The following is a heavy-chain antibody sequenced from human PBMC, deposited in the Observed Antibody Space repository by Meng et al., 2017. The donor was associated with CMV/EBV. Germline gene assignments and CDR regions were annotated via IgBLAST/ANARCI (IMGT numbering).Heavy chain of an antibody. J-gene: IGHJ4*02. D-gene: IGHD3-3*01. CDR2: IKSKTDGGTT. CDR3: TTDPTFTYYDFWSGYYTDY. Sequence: GGSLRLSCAASGFTVSSNYMSWVRQAPGKGLEWVGRIKSKTDGGTTDYAAPVKGRFTISRDDSKNTLYLQMNSLKTEDTAVYYCTTDPTFTYYDFWSGYYTDYWGQGTLVTVSS. CDR1: GFTVSSNY. V-gene: IGHV3-15*01.